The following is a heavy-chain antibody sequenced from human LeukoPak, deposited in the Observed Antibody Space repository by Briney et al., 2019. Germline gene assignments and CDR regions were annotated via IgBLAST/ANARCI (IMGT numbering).Heavy chain of an antibody. CDR1: GYTFTSYY. CDR3: ARVLGYSYGYYPLDY. CDR2: IIPIFGTA. Sequence: ASVKVSCKASGYTFTSYYMHWVRQAPGQGLEWMGGIIPIFGTANYAQKFQGRVTITADKSTSTAYMELSSLRSEDTAVYYCARVLGYSYGYYPLDYWGQGTLVTVSS. D-gene: IGHD5-18*01. J-gene: IGHJ4*02. V-gene: IGHV1-69*06.